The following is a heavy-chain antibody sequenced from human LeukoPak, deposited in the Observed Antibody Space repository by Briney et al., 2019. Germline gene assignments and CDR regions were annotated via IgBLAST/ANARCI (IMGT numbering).Heavy chain of an antibody. D-gene: IGHD3-3*01. CDR2: IYYSGST. Sequence: PSETLSLTCTVSGGSISSYYWSWIRQPPGKGLEWIGYIYYSGSTNYNPSLKSRVTISVDTSKNQFSLKPSSVTAADTAVYYCAGTSIGVVKGFDIWGQGTMVTVSS. J-gene: IGHJ3*02. V-gene: IGHV4-59*13. CDR1: GGSISSYY. CDR3: AGTSIGVVKGFDI.